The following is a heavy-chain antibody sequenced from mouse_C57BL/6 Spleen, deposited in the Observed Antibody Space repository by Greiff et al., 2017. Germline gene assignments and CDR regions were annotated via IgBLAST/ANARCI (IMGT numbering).Heavy chain of an antibody. CDR3: ARGETAWFAY. CDR2: IDPANGNT. V-gene: IGHV14-3*01. Sequence: VQLQQSVAELVRPGASVKLSCTASGFNIKNTYMPWVKQRPEQGLEWIGRIDPANGNTKYAPKFQGKATITADTSSNTAYLQLSSLTSEDTAIYYCARGETAWFAYWGQGTLVTVSA. CDR1: GFNIKNTY. J-gene: IGHJ3*01.